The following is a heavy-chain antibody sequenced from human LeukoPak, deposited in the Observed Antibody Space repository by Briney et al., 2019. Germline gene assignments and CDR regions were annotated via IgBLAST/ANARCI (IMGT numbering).Heavy chain of an antibody. Sequence: GGSLRLSCAASGFTFSSYWMSWVLQAPGKGLEWVANIKQDGSEKYYVDSVKGRFTISRDNAKNSLYLQMNSLRAEDTAVYYCARARDSSAWFSSDYWGQGTLVTVSS. D-gene: IGHD6-13*01. J-gene: IGHJ4*02. CDR2: IKQDGSEK. V-gene: IGHV3-7*04. CDR1: GFTFSSYW. CDR3: ARARDSSAWFSSDY.